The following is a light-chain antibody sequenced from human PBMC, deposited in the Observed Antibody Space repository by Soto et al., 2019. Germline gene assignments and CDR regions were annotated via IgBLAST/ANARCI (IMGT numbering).Light chain of an antibody. V-gene: IGLV1-40*01. J-gene: IGLJ1*01. CDR2: ANS. CDR1: SSNIGAGYD. Sequence: QSVLTQAPSVSGAPGQRVTISCTGSSSNIGAGYDVHWYQQLPGTAPKLLIYANSNRPAEVPDRFSGSKSGTSASLAITGLQAEDEADYYCQSYDSSLSGWVFGTGTKVTVL. CDR3: QSYDSSLSGWV.